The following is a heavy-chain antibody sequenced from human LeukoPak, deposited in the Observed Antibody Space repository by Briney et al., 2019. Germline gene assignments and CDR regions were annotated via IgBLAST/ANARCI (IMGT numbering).Heavy chain of an antibody. CDR1: GFTFSSYS. CDR2: ISSSSSYI. Sequence: GGSLRLSCAASGFTFSSYSMNWVRQAPGKGLEWVSSISSSSSYIYYADSVKGRFTISRDNAKNSLYLQMNSLRAEDTAVYYCAREYSSSWYDNYYYGMDVWGQGTTVTVSS. CDR3: AREYSSSWYDNYYYGMDV. V-gene: IGHV3-21*01. D-gene: IGHD6-13*01. J-gene: IGHJ6*02.